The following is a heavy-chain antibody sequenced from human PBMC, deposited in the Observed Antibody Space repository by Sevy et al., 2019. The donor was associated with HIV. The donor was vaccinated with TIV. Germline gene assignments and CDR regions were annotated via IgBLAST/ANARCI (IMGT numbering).Heavy chain of an antibody. J-gene: IGHJ4*02. CDR2: ISSGSSYI. CDR1: GFTFSNYF. D-gene: IGHD3-10*01. CDR3: ARGDYYGSLYYFDY. V-gene: IGHV3-21*01. Sequence: GGSLRLSCAASGFTFSNYFTNWVRQAPGKGLEWVSSISSGSSYIFYADSVKGRFTISRDNAKNSLYLHMNSLRAEDTAVYYCARGDYYGSLYYFDYWGPGTLVTVSS.